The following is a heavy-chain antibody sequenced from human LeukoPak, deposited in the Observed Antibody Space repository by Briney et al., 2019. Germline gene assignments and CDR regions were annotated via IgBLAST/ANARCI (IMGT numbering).Heavy chain of an antibody. Sequence: ASVKVSYKASGYTFTSYYMHWVRQAPGQGLEWMGIINPSGGSTSYAQKFQGRVTMTRDMSTSTVYMELSSLRSEDTAVYYCARVWRYYGSGMGYFDYWGQGTLVTVSS. CDR2: INPSGGST. J-gene: IGHJ4*02. CDR1: GYTFTSYY. V-gene: IGHV1-46*01. D-gene: IGHD3-10*01. CDR3: ARVWRYYGSGMGYFDY.